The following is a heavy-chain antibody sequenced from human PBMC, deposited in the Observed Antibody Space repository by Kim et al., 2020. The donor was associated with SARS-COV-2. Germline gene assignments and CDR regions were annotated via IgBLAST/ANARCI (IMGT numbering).Heavy chain of an antibody. Sequence: SETLSLTCSVSGGSMTSYFWSWIRQPPGKGLEWIGYIYSSGSTNYNPSLKSRVIISVDTSKNQFPLNLSSVTAADTAVYYCARRYNWKRGLGHAFDIWG. CDR1: GGSMTSYF. D-gene: IGHD1-1*01. CDR3: ARRYNWKRGLGHAFDI. V-gene: IGHV4-59*08. J-gene: IGHJ3*02. CDR2: IYSSGST.